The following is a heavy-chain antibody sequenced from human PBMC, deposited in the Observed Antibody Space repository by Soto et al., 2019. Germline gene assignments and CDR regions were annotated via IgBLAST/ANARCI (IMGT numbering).Heavy chain of an antibody. V-gene: IGHV3-11*01. D-gene: IGHD6-19*01. J-gene: IGHJ4*02. Sequence: VQLVESGGALVRPGGSLRLSCNVSGFTFGNYYMSWIRQAPGKGLESISYISSRGVTIYYADSVKGRFTISRDNAKNSLFQQMDSLRAEDTAVYYCARVTASGWFVNGRDYFDHWGQGTLVTVSS. CDR3: ARVTASGWFVNGRDYFDH. CDR2: ISSRGVTI. CDR1: GFTFGNYY.